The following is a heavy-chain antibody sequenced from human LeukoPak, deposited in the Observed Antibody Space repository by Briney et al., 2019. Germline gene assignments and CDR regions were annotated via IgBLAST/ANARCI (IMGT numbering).Heavy chain of an antibody. J-gene: IGHJ6*03. CDR2: IYTSGST. V-gene: IGHV4-4*07. CDR3: ARASGCSGGSCYLFYYYYMDV. CDR1: GGSMSSYY. Sequence: PSETLSLTCTVSGGSMSSYYWSWIRQPAGKGLEWIGRIYTSGSTNYNPSLKSRVTISVDTSKNQFSLKLSSVTAADKAVYYCARASGCSGGSCYLFYYYYMDVWGKGTTVTVSS. D-gene: IGHD2-15*01.